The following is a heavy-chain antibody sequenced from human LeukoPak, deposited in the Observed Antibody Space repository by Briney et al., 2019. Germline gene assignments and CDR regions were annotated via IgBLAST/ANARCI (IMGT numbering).Heavy chain of an antibody. D-gene: IGHD4-23*01. J-gene: IGHJ3*02. CDR3: AKQDYGGMQSFDI. CDR1: GFTFSDYY. CDR2: ISSSGSTI. Sequence: GGSLRLSCAASGFTFSDYYMSWIRQAPGKGLEWVSYISSSGSTIYYADSVKGRFTISRDNSKNTLYLQVNSLRAEDTAVYYCAKQDYGGMQSFDIWGQGTMVTVSS. V-gene: IGHV3-11*01.